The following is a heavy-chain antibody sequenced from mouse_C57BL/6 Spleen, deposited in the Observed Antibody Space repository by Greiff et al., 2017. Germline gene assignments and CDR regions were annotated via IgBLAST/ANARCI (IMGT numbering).Heavy chain of an antibody. D-gene: IGHD1-1*01. Sequence: QVQLKESGPGLVQPSQSLSITCTVSGFSLTSYGVHWVRQPPGKGLEWLGVIWSGGSTDYNAAFISRLSISKDNSKSQVFFKMNSLQADDTAIYYCASRYYGSSYGAMDYWGQGTSVTVSS. V-gene: IGHV2-4*01. J-gene: IGHJ4*01. CDR2: IWSGGST. CDR3: ASRYYGSSYGAMDY. CDR1: GFSLTSYG.